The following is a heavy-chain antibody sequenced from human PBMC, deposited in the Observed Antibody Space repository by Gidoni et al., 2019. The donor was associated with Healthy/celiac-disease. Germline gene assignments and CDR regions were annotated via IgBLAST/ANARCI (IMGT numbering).Heavy chain of an antibody. CDR3: AREEYSSSSPRFLVDY. Sequence: QLQLVQSGAEVKKPGSSVKVSCKASGGTFSSYAISWVRQAPGQGLEWMGRIIPILGIANYAQKFQGRVTITADKSTSTAYMELSSLRSEDTAVYYCAREEYSSSSPRFLVDYWGQGTLVTVSS. CDR2: IIPILGIA. D-gene: IGHD6-6*01. J-gene: IGHJ4*02. CDR1: GGTFSSYA. V-gene: IGHV1-69*04.